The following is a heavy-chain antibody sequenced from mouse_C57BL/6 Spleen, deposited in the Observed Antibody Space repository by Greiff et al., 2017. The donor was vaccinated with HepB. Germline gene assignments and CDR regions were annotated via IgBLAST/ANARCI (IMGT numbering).Heavy chain of an antibody. Sequence: DVMLVESGGDLVKPGGSLKLSCAASGFTFSSYGMSWVRQTPDKRLEWVATISSGGSYTYYPDSVKGRFTISRDNAKNTLYLQMSSLKSEDTAMYYCARLYDYDLAWFAYWGQGTLVTVSA. J-gene: IGHJ3*01. CDR3: ARLYDYDLAWFAY. CDR1: GFTFSSYG. V-gene: IGHV5-6*02. CDR2: ISSGGSYT. D-gene: IGHD2-4*01.